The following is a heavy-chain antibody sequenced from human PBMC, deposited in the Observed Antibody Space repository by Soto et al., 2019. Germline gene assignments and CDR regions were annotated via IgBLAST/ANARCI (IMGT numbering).Heavy chain of an antibody. D-gene: IGHD3-22*01. V-gene: IGHV1-69*01. Sequence: QVQLVQSGAEVRKPGSSVKVSCKASGGTFSNHAISWVRQAPGQGPEWMGGIIPISGTTNYAQKFLGRVTITADESITTAYMEMSSLRSEDTAVYYCARGPDRSGFYLFDYWGQGTLVTVSS. J-gene: IGHJ4*02. CDR1: GGTFSNHA. CDR3: ARGPDRSGFYLFDY. CDR2: IIPISGTT.